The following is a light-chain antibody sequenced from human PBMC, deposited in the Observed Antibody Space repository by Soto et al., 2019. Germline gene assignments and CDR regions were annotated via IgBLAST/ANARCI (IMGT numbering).Light chain of an antibody. J-gene: IGKJ1*01. CDR1: QSVSSN. Sequence: EIVTTQSPATLSVSPGERATLSCRASQSVSSNLAWYQQKPGQAPRLLTYGASTRATGIPARFSGSGSGTEFTLTISSLQSEDFAVYYCQQYNNWWTFGQGTKVEIK. CDR3: QQYNNWWT. CDR2: GAS. V-gene: IGKV3-15*01.